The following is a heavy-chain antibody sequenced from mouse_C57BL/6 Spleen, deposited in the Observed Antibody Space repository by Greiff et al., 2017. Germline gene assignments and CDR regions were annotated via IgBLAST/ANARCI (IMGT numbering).Heavy chain of an antibody. D-gene: IGHD1-1*01. CDR2: ISYDGSN. V-gene: IGHV3-6*01. CDR1: GYSITSGYY. CDR3: ARDGITTVVENWYFDV. Sequence: EVHLVESGPGLVKPSQSLSLTCSVTGYSITSGYYWNWIRQFPGNKLEWMGYISYDGSNNYNPSLKNRISITRDTSKNQFFLKLNSVTTEDTATYYCARDGITTVVENWYFDVWGTGTTVTVSS. J-gene: IGHJ1*03.